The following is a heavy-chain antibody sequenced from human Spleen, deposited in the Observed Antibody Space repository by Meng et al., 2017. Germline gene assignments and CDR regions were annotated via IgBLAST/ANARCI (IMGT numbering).Heavy chain of an antibody. CDR2: ISSSSGYI. J-gene: IGHJ3*02. D-gene: IGHD1-14*01. CDR1: GFSFSTYS. V-gene: IGHV3-21*01. CDR3: ARVVTEYHKGNDAIDI. Sequence: GGSLRLSCAASGFSFSTYSMNWVRQPPGKGLEWVSSISSSSGYIYYADSVKGRFTISRDNAKNSLYLQMNSLRAEDTAVYYCARVVTEYHKGNDAIDIWGQGTMVTVSS.